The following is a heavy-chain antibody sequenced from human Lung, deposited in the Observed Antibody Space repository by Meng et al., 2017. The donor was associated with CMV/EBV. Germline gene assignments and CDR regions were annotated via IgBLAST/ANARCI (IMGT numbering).Heavy chain of an antibody. CDR2: IYYSGST. CDR3: ARAGTDYDFWSGYFGSWFDP. V-gene: IGHV4-39*07. D-gene: IGHD3-3*01. J-gene: IGHJ5*02. Sequence: SXTXSLXCTVSGGSISSSSYYWGWIRQPPGKGLEWIGSIYYSGSTYYNPSLKSRVTISVDTSKNQFSLKLSSVTAADTAVYYCARAGTDYDFWSGYFGSWFDPWXQGTLVTVSS. CDR1: GGSISSSSYY.